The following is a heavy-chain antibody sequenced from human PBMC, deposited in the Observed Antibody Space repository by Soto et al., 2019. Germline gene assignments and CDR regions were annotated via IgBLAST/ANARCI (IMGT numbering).Heavy chain of an antibody. CDR2: VFYTGFT. Sequence: SETLSLTCAVSGASISGSHYYWAWLRQSPGKGPEWIGSVFYTGFTSYNPSLESRVSVSVDTSKSQFSLKLSAVTAADTAVYYCATPQKGYNWNYFDHWGQGALVTVSS. D-gene: IGHD1-20*01. V-gene: IGHV4-39*01. CDR1: GASISGSHYY. J-gene: IGHJ4*02. CDR3: ATPQKGYNWNYFDH.